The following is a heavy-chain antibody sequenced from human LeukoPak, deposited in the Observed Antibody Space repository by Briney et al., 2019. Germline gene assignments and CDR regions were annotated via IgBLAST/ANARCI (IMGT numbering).Heavy chain of an antibody. CDR3: AAGRIAVAY. V-gene: IGHV4-61*08. CDR2: IYYSGST. D-gene: IGHD6-19*01. Sequence: PSETLSLTCAVSGGSISSGGYSWSWIRQPPGKGLEWIGYIYYSGSTNYNPSLKSRVTISVDTSKNQFSLKLSSVTAADTAVYYCAAGRIAVAYWGQGTLVTVSS. CDR1: GGSISSGGYS. J-gene: IGHJ4*02.